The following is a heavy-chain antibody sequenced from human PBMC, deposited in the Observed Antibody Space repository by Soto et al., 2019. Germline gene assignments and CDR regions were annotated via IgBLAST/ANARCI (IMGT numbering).Heavy chain of an antibody. CDR3: AKDYYSDSTASHVDY. J-gene: IGHJ4*02. CDR2: ISWNSGII. V-gene: IGHV3-9*01. CDR1: GFRFDGYA. Sequence: PGGSLRLSCAVSGFRFDGYAMHWVRQAPGKGLEWVSGISWNSGIIGYADSVKGRFTISRDNAENSLYLHMNSLRVEDTALYYCAKDYYSDSTASHVDYWGQGT. D-gene: IGHD3-22*01.